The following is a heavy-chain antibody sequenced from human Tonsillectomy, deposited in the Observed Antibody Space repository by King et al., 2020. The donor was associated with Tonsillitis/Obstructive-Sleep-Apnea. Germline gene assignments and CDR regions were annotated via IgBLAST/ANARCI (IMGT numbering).Heavy chain of an antibody. J-gene: IGHJ3*02. V-gene: IGHV4-59*11. Sequence: VRLQESGPGLVKPSETLSLTCTVSGGSISSHYWSWIRQPPGKRLEWIGYIYYSGSTNYNPSLKSRVSISVDTSKNQFSLKLNSMTAADTAVYYCAGDMVLAAGGDAYDIWGQGTMVTVSS. D-gene: IGHD2-15*01. CDR3: AGDMVLAAGGDAYDI. CDR2: IYYSGST. CDR1: GGSISSHY.